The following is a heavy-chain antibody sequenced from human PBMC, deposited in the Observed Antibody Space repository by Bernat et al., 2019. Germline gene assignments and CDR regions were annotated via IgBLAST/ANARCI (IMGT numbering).Heavy chain of an antibody. V-gene: IGHV5-51*01. J-gene: IGHJ4*02. CDR2: IYPGDSDT. CDR1: EYSFTTYW. D-gene: IGHD2-21*01. CDR3: VRVNQGYFDY. Sequence: ELQLVQSGAEVKKPGDSLKISFKGSEYSFTTYWIGWVRKRPGKGLEWMGIIYPGDSDTRYSPSFQGQVTISVDKSISTAYLQWSSLKASDTAMYYCVRVNQGYFDYWGQGTLVTVSS.